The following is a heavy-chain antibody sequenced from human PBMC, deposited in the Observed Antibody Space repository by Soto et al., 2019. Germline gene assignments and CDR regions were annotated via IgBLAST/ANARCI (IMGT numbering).Heavy chain of an antibody. CDR2: MQHGDSDN. CDR1: GSXFNTHV. Sequence: EXLKTSYRCSGSXFNTHVFGWVRHLPGRGLEWVGIMQHGDSDNRLLPSSQGHVTLSADVAVSTAFLQWRSLKNPDRGMYFCVRLPRDCNKSSRDYADHWGQGTSATVSS. J-gene: IGHJ4*02. V-gene: IGHV5-51*01. D-gene: IGHD3-16*01. CDR3: VRLPRDCNKSSRDYADH.